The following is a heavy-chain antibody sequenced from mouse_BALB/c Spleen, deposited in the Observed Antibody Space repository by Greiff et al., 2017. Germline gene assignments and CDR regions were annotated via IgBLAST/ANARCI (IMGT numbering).Heavy chain of an antibody. J-gene: IGHJ4*01. CDR2: IWSDGST. D-gene: IGHD4-1*01. Sequence: VQLQQSGPDLVAPSQSLSITCTVSGFSLTSYGVHWVRQPPGKGLEWLVVIWSDGSTTYNSALKSRLSISKDNSKSQVFLKMNSLQTDDTAMYYCARHLTGTYYAMDYWGQGTSVTVSS. CDR3: ARHLTGTYYAMDY. V-gene: IGHV2-6-2*01. CDR1: GFSLTSYG.